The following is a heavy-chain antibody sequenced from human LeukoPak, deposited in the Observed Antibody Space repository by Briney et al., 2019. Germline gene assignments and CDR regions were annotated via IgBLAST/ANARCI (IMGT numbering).Heavy chain of an antibody. Sequence: SETLSLTCAVYGGSFSGHYWTWIRQPPGKGLEWIGEINHSGSINYNPSLKSRVTISVDTSKNQFSLKVSSVTAADTAVYYCARVKDPGGYYYYYYMDIWGKGNTVTVSS. CDR2: INHSGSI. V-gene: IGHV4-34*01. CDR3: ARVKDPGGYYYYYYMDI. J-gene: IGHJ6*03. CDR1: GGSFSGHY. D-gene: IGHD3-16*01.